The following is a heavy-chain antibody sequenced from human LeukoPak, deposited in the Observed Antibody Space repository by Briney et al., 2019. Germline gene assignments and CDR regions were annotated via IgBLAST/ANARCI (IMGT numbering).Heavy chain of an antibody. CDR3: AKEPYCSSTSCYGYWFDP. Sequence: GGSLRLSCAASRFTFSSYAMSWVRQAPGKGLEWVSAISGSGGSTYYADSVKGRFTISRDNSKNTLYLQMNSLRAEDTAVYYCAKEPYCSSTSCYGYWFDPWGQGTLVTVSS. CDR1: RFTFSSYA. V-gene: IGHV3-23*01. J-gene: IGHJ5*02. D-gene: IGHD2-2*01. CDR2: ISGSGGST.